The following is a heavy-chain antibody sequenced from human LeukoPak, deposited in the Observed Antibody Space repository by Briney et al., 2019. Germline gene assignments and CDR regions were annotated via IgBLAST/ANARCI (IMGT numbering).Heavy chain of an antibody. V-gene: IGHV7-4-1*02. CDR3: ARAVIVGATGHDYYYYGMDV. D-gene: IGHD1-26*01. CDR2: INTNTGNP. J-gene: IGHJ6*02. CDR1: GYTFTSYA. Sequence: ASVKVSCKASGYTFTSYAMNWVRQAPGQGLEWMGWINTNTGNPTYAQGFTGRFVFSLDTSVSTAYLQISSLKAEDTAVYYCARAVIVGATGHDYYYYGMDVWGQGTTVTVSS.